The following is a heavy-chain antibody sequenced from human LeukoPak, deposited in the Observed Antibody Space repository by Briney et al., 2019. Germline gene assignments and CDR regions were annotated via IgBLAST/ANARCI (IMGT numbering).Heavy chain of an antibody. Sequence: PGGSLRLSCAASGFTFSSYEMNWVRQAPGKGLECVSYISSSSSYTNYADSVKGRFTISRDNAKNSLFLQMNSLRAEDTAVYHCARHRLPVAGTPFDYWGQGTLATVSS. CDR3: ARHRLPVAGTPFDY. D-gene: IGHD6-19*01. CDR2: ISSSSSYT. V-gene: IGHV3-21*05. CDR1: GFTFSSYE. J-gene: IGHJ4*02.